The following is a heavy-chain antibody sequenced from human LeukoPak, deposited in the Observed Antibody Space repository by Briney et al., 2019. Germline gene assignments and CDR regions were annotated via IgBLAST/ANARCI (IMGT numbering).Heavy chain of an antibody. CDR1: GFTFDDYA. J-gene: IGHJ3*02. CDR3: AKDAGHGVLDAIDI. Sequence: PGRSLRLSCAASGFTFDDYAMHWVRQAPGKGLEWVSGFTWNSGRIGYADSVKGRFTISRDNAKNSLYLRMNSLRPEDTALYYCAKDAGHGVLDAIDIWGQGTMVTVSS. V-gene: IGHV3-9*01. CDR2: FTWNSGRI. D-gene: IGHD5/OR15-5a*01.